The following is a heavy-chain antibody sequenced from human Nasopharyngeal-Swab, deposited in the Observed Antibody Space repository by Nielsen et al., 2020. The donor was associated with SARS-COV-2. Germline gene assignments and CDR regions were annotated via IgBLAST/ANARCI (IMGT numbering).Heavy chain of an antibody. V-gene: IGHV3-23*01. Sequence: GESLKISCAASGFTFSSYAMSWVRQAPGKGLECVSIISGSGDTTYYADSVKDRFTISRDNSKNTLYLQTNSLRVEDTAVYYCAKAPYLRGLDVWGQGTTSPSP. J-gene: IGHJ6*02. D-gene: IGHD2-21*01. CDR3: AKAPYLRGLDV. CDR1: GFTFSSYA. CDR2: ISGSGDTT.